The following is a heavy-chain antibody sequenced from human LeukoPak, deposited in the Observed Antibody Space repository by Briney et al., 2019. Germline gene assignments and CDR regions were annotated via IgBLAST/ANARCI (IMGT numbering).Heavy chain of an antibody. CDR1: GFTFSGSA. Sequence: GGSLRLSCAVSGFTFSGSALHWVRQASGKGLEWVGRIRSTANGYATAYAASVKGRFTVSRDDSKNTAYLQMDSLKTEDTAVYYCTGNYYGSGSYADFDYWGQGTLVTVSS. CDR3: TGNYYGSGSYADFDY. V-gene: IGHV3-73*01. D-gene: IGHD3-10*01. J-gene: IGHJ4*02. CDR2: IRSTANGYAT.